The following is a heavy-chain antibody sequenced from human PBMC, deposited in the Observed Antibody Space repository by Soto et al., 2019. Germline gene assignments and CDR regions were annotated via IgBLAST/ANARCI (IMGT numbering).Heavy chain of an antibody. D-gene: IGHD2-2*01. CDR2: IYLGDSNT. V-gene: IGHV5-51*01. CDR3: ARQEYCSSTSCYKVDS. J-gene: IGHJ4*02. Sequence: GESLKISCTGSGNSFTSYWIGWVRQMPGKGLEWMGIIYLGDSNTRYSPTFQCQVTISADRSIRTAYLQWRSLKASDTAMYYCARQEYCSSTSCYKVDSWGQGTLVTVSS. CDR1: GNSFTSYW.